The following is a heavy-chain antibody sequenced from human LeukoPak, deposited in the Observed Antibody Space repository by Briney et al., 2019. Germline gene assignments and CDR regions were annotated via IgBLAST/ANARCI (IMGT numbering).Heavy chain of an antibody. V-gene: IGHV3-23*01. CDR1: GFTFSSYA. Sequence: GGSLRLSCAASGFTFSSYAMSWVRQAPGKGLEWVSAISGSGGSTYYADSVKGRFTISRDNSKNTLYPQMNSLRAEDTAVYYCAKDPRHGGYGYYFDYWGQGTLVTVSS. D-gene: IGHD5-12*01. CDR2: ISGSGGST. CDR3: AKDPRHGGYGYYFDY. J-gene: IGHJ4*02.